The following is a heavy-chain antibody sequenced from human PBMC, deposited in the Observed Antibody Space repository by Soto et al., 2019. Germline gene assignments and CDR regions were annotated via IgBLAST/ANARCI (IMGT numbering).Heavy chain of an antibody. CDR2: IDPSDSYT. V-gene: IGHV5-10-1*01. D-gene: IGHD1-1*01. CDR1: GYSFTSYW. J-gene: IGHJ6*02. CDR3: ARHPVHDSQVDNYGMDV. Sequence: GESLKISCKGSGYSFTSYWISWVRQMPGKGLEWMGRIDPSDSYTNYSPSFQGHVTISADKSISTAYLQWSSLKASDTAMYYCARHPVHDSQVDNYGMDVWGQGTTVTAS.